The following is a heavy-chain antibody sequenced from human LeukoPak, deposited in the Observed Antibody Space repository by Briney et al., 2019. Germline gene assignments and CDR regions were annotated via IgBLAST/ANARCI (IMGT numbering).Heavy chain of an antibody. CDR1: GGSISSGGYS. V-gene: IGHV4-30-2*01. CDR3: ASGGTNYFDY. CDR2: IYHSGST. Sequence: SETLSLTCAVYGGSISSGGYSWSWIRQPPGKGLEWIGYIYHSGSTYYNPSLKSRVTISVDRSKNQFSLKLSSVTAADTAVYYCASGGTNYFDYWGQGTLVTVSS. J-gene: IGHJ4*02. D-gene: IGHD4-23*01.